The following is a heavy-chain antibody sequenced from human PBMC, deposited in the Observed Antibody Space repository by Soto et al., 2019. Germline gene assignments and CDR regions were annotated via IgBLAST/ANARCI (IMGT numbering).Heavy chain of an antibody. CDR1: GYAFTSYG. V-gene: IGHV1-18*04. D-gene: IGHD3-10*01. J-gene: IGHJ4*02. CDR3: ARAATGSYHSAY. CDR2: IAPHSGRT. Sequence: QVQLVQSGPEVKKPGASVRVSCMTSGYAFTSYGVNWVRQVPGQGLEWMGWIAPHSGRTTYLPKFQGRVTITAGPSTNTAYMELTSLSADDPGIYFCARAATGSYHSAYWGQGTVVTVSA.